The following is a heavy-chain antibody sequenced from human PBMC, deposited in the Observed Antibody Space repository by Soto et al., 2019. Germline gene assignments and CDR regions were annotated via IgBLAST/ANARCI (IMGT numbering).Heavy chain of an antibody. J-gene: IGHJ4*02. CDR1: GFTFTYCS. D-gene: IGHD4-17*01. CDR3: VRWSGYGDL. CDR2: MSIGYEKT. V-gene: IGHV3-23*01. Sequence: EVQLLESGGGLVQPGGSLRLSCAASGFTFTYCSMAWVRQTPERGLEWISGMSIGYEKTFYADSVRGRFTVSRDSSRNTVDLQMHNLRADDTAIYYCVRWSGYGDLWGQGTRVTVSS.